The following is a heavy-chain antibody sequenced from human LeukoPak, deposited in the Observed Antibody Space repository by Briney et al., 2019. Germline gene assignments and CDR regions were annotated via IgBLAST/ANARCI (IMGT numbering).Heavy chain of an antibody. CDR3: ARVRYCSNISCPG. D-gene: IGHD2-2*01. CDR1: GGSFSGYY. CDR2: INHSGST. V-gene: IGHV4-34*01. J-gene: IGHJ4*02. Sequence: PPETLSLTCAVYGGSFSGYYWSWIRQPPGKGLEWIGEINHSGSTNYNPSLKSRVTISVDTSKNQFSLKLSSVTAADTAVYYCARVRYCSNISCPGWGQGTLVTVSS.